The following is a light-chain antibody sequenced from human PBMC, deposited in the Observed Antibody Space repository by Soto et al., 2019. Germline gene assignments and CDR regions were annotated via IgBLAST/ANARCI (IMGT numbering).Light chain of an antibody. Sequence: IQMTQSPSSLSASVGDRVTITCQASQDIAKNLNWYQQKPGKAPKLLIYDASSLQTGVPSRFSGSGSATHVTFTISSLQSEDIATYYWQQYDNLLPITFGQGTRLEIK. CDR2: DAS. CDR3: QQYDNLLPIT. CDR1: QDIAKN. V-gene: IGKV1-33*01. J-gene: IGKJ5*01.